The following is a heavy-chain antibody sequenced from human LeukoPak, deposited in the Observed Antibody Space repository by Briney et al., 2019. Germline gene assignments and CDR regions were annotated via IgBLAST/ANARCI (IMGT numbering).Heavy chain of an antibody. Sequence: ASVKVSCKASGYTFTGYYMHWVRQAPGQGLEWMGWIDPNSGGTNYAQKFQGRVTMTRDTSISTAYIELSRLRSDDTAVYYCARDPGGNGYYYYYMEVWGKGTTVTVYS. D-gene: IGHD4-23*01. V-gene: IGHV1-2*02. CDR2: IDPNSGGT. CDR1: GYTFTGYY. J-gene: IGHJ6*03. CDR3: ARDPGGNGYYYYYMEV.